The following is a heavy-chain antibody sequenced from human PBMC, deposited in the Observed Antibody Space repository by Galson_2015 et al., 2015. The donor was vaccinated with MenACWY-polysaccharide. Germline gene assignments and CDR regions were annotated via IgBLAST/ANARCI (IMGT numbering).Heavy chain of an antibody. Sequence: SLRLSCAASGFTFDDYAMHWVRQAPGKGLEWVSGISWNSGSIGYADSVKGRFTISRDNAKNSLYLQMNSLRAEDTALYYCAKDSGYSYGYWGVPGDYWGQGTLVTVSS. CDR1: GFTFDDYA. CDR2: ISWNSGSI. CDR3: AKDSGYSYGYWGVPGDY. D-gene: IGHD5-18*01. J-gene: IGHJ4*02. V-gene: IGHV3-9*01.